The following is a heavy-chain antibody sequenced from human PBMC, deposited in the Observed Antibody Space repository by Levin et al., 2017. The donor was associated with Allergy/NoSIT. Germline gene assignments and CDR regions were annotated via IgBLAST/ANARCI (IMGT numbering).Heavy chain of an antibody. V-gene: IGHV3-33*01. Sequence: AGESLKISCAASGFTFSSYGMHWVRQAPGKGLEWVAVIWYDGSNKYYADSVKGRFTISRDNSKNTLYLQMNSLRAEDTAVYYCAREGPVGAPRGGPHYWGQGTLVTVSS. D-gene: IGHD1-26*01. CDR1: GFTFSSYG. CDR2: IWYDGSNK. J-gene: IGHJ4*02. CDR3: AREGPVGAPRGGPHY.